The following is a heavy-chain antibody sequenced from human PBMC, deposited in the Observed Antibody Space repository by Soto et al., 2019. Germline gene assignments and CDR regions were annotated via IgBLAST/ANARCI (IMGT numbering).Heavy chain of an antibody. Sequence: SETLSLTCTVSGGSISSSSYYWGWIRQPPGKGLEWIGSIYYSGSTYYNKSLKNRVTISVDTSKNQFSLKLSSVTAADTAVYYCARRGSGSYDYYYGMDVWGQGTTVTVSS. CDR1: GGSISSSSYY. J-gene: IGHJ6*02. V-gene: IGHV4-39*01. D-gene: IGHD1-26*01. CDR2: IYYSGST. CDR3: ARRGSGSYDYYYGMDV.